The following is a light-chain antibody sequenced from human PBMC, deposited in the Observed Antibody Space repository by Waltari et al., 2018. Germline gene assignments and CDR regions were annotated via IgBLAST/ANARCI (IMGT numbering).Light chain of an antibody. J-gene: IGKJ4*01. Sequence: EVVLTQSPATLSLSPGERATLSCRASQDVSRYLAWYQQKPGQAPRLLIYDTSNRATGIPARFSGSGSVTDFTLTSSSLEPEDSAVYYCQQRRNWPPLSFGGGTKVEIK. CDR1: QDVSRY. V-gene: IGKV3-11*01. CDR2: DTS. CDR3: QQRRNWPPLS.